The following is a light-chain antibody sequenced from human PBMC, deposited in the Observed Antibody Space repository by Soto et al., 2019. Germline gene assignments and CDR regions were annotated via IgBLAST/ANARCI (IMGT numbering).Light chain of an antibody. J-gene: IGKJ1*01. CDR1: ESLLHTSGDNY. CDR3: RGAQQIPRT. V-gene: IGKV2-28*01. Sequence: CRSRESLLHTSGDNYLDWYLQRPGQSPQLLICLGSKRASGVSDRFICSGSGTRFTLRFGIVESEEVGFYYLRGAQQIPRTVGQGTTGDIK. CDR2: LGS.